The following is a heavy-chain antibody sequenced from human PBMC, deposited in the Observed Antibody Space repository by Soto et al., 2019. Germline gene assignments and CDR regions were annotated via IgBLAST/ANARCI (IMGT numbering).Heavy chain of an antibody. CDR1: GFSLSDSA. V-gene: IGHV3-23*01. Sequence: GGSLRLSCAVSGFSLSDSAMSWVRQAPGKGLEWISAISGSGTSTYYTDSVKGRFTISRDISKNTLYLQMNSLKAEDTAVYFCAKRGYPTSWYLFDFWGQGTLVTVSS. CDR2: ISGSGTST. CDR3: AKRGYPTSWYLFDF. J-gene: IGHJ4*02. D-gene: IGHD6-13*01.